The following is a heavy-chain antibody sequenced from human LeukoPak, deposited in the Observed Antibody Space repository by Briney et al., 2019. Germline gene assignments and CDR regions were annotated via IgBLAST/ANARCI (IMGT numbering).Heavy chain of an antibody. CDR2: ISAYNGNT. V-gene: IGHV1-18*01. CDR1: GYTFTSYG. D-gene: IGHD3-10*01. CDR3: ARSEFGELSNWFDP. J-gene: IGHJ5*02. Sequence: ASVKVSCKASGYTFTSYGISWVRQAPGQGLEWMGWISAYNGNTNYAQKLQGRVTMTTDTSTSTAYMELRSLRSDDTAVYYCARSEFGELSNWFDPWGQGTLVTVSS.